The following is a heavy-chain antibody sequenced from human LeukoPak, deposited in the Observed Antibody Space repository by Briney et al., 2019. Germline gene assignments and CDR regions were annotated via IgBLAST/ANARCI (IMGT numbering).Heavy chain of an antibody. CDR1: GFTVSSNY. D-gene: IGHD6-13*01. CDR3: AKGHSSTWYGTDV. J-gene: IGHJ6*04. CDR2: IYSAGST. Sequence: GGSLRLSCAASGFTVSSNYMSWVRQAPGKGLEWVSVIYSAGSTYYADSVKGRFTISRDNSKNTLYLQMNSLRAEDTAVYYCAKGHSSTWYGTDVWGEGTTVTVSS. V-gene: IGHV3-66*01.